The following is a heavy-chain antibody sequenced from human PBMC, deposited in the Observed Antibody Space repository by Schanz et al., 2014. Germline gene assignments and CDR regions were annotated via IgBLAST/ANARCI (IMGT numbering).Heavy chain of an antibody. CDR3: TTPDYYGSGSYSDAFDI. CDR1: GFTFSTYW. J-gene: IGHJ3*02. Sequence: EVQLVESGGGLVQPGGSLRLSCAASGFTFSTYWMSWVRQAPGKGLEWVGRIKRKSDGGKTDYATPVQGRFTISRDDSKSTLYLQMNSLKTEDTAVYYCTTPDYYGSGSYSDAFDIWGQGTKVTVSS. D-gene: IGHD3-10*01. V-gene: IGHV3-15*01. CDR2: IKRKSDGGKT.